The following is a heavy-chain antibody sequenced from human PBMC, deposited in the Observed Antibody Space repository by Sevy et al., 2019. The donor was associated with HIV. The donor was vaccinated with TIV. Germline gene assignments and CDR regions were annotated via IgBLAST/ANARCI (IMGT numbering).Heavy chain of an antibody. D-gene: IGHD6-13*01. V-gene: IGHV3-30-3*01. J-gene: IGHJ4*02. Sequence: GGSLRLSCAASGFIFSTHAMHWVRQAPGKGLEWVAVISNEGSETYEDDAGKGRFTISRDNPKNKQYLEMNGLRVKDTAVYYCARDGGYSINWYPLYWGQGTLVTVSS. CDR1: GFIFSTHA. CDR3: ARDGGYSINWYPLY. CDR2: ISNEGSET.